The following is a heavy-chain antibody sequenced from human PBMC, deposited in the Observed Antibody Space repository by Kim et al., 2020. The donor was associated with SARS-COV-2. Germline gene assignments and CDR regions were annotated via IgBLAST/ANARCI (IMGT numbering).Heavy chain of an antibody. D-gene: IGHD1-20*01. Sequence: GGSLRLSCAASGFTFSSYWMGWVRQAPGKGLEWVANINLDGTTKYYVDSVRGRLTISRDNARNSLNLQMDSLRAEDTAVYFCARDNAYKLDYWGRGTLVT. V-gene: IGHV3-7*01. CDR2: INLDGTTK. J-gene: IGHJ4*02. CDR1: GFTFSSYW. CDR3: ARDNAYKLDY.